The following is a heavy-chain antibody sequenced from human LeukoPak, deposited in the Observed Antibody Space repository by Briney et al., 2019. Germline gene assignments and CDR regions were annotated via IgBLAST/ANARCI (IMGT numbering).Heavy chain of an antibody. Sequence: GGSLRLSCAASGFTFSSYGMHWVRQAPGKGLEWVSAISGSGGSTYYADSVKGRFTISRDNSKNTLYLQMNSLRAEDTAVYYCAKTHPLWFGWYFDLWGRGTLVTVSS. CDR2: ISGSGGST. CDR1: GFTFSSYG. J-gene: IGHJ2*01. V-gene: IGHV3-23*01. D-gene: IGHD3-10*01. CDR3: AKTHPLWFGWYFDL.